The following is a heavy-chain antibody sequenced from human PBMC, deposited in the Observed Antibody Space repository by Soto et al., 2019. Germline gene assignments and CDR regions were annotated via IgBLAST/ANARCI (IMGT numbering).Heavy chain of an antibody. V-gene: IGHV3-15*01. CDR1: GFTFSNAW. Sequence: GGSLRLSCAASGFTFSNAWMSWVRQAPGKGLEWVDRIKSKTDGGTTDYAAPVKGRFTISRDDSKNTLYLQMNSLKTEDTAVYYCTTGGRDYCDYWGQGTLVTVSS. CDR2: IKSKTDGGTT. J-gene: IGHJ4*02. CDR3: TTGGRDYCDY.